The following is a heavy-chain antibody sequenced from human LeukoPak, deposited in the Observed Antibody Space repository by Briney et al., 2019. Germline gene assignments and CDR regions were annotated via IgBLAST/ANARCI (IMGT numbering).Heavy chain of an antibody. Sequence: SETLSLTCTVSGGSISGSSYYWGWIRQPPGKGLEWIGSIYYSGSTYYNPSLKSRVTISVDTSKNQFSLKLNSVTATDTAVYYCARALGYCSGGSCTRGYNWFDPWGQGTLVTVSS. CDR3: ARALGYCSGGSCTRGYNWFDP. J-gene: IGHJ5*02. V-gene: IGHV4-39*01. CDR1: GGSISGSSYY. CDR2: IYYSGST. D-gene: IGHD2-15*01.